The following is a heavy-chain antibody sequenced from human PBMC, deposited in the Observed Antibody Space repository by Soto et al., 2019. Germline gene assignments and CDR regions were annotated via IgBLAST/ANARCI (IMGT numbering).Heavy chain of an antibody. D-gene: IGHD4-17*01. V-gene: IGHV4-39*02. J-gene: IGHJ4*02. Sequence: QLQLQESGSGLVKPSETLSLTCIVSNGSISSRSSYWGWIRQTPGKGLEWIGSIYYIGNTYYNPSLKSRVTISTDTSKTHFSLKMNSVPAADTAVYFCGGQDYGAKGYYFENWGQGALVTVSS. CDR1: NGSISSRSSY. CDR3: GGQDYGAKGYYFEN. CDR2: IYYIGNT.